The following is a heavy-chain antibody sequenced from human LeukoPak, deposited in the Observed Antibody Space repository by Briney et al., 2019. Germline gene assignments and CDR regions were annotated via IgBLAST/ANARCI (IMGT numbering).Heavy chain of an antibody. D-gene: IGHD4-17*01. CDR1: GFTYSSYS. CDR3: ARDRRTTVTINWFDP. Sequence: PGGSLRLSCAASGFTYSSYSTNWVRQAPGKGLEWVSYISSSSSTIYYADSVKGRFTISRDNAKNSLYLQMNSLRAEDTAVYYCARDRRTTVTINWFDPWGQGTLVTVSS. V-gene: IGHV3-48*01. CDR2: ISSSSSTI. J-gene: IGHJ5*02.